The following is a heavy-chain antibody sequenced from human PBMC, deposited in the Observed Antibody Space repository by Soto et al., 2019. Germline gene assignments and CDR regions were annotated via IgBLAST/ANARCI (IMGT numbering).Heavy chain of an antibody. V-gene: IGHV3-74*01. CDR1: GFTFSSYW. CDR2: INSDGSST. J-gene: IGHJ4*02. Sequence: GGSLRLSCAASGFTFSSYWMHWVRQAPGKGLVWVSRINSDGSSTNYADSVKGRFTISRDNAKNTLYLQMNSLRAEDTAVYYCARARAQYSSTRIDYWGQGTLVTVSS. D-gene: IGHD6-13*01. CDR3: ARARAQYSSTRIDY.